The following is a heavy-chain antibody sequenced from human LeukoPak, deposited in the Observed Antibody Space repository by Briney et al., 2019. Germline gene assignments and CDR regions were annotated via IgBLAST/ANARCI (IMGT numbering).Heavy chain of an antibody. Sequence: GGSLRLSCAASGFTFSSSWMHWVRQGPGKGLVWVARMNADGRTINYAGSVKGRFTISRDNAKNTLYLQMNRLRTEDAAVYYCARAGNYYFDLWGRGTQVTVSS. CDR3: ARAGNYYFDL. D-gene: IGHD1-7*01. J-gene: IGHJ2*01. CDR1: GFTFSSSW. V-gene: IGHV3-74*01. CDR2: MNADGRTI.